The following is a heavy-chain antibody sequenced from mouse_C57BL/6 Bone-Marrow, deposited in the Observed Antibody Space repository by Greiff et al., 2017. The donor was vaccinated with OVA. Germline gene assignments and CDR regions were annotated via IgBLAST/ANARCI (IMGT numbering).Heavy chain of an antibody. CDR1: GYTFTSYW. J-gene: IGHJ3*01. V-gene: IGHV1-74*01. CDR3: ALYRMAYYDHSFAY. CDR2: IHPSDGDT. D-gene: IGHD2-4*01. Sequence: VQLQQPGAELVKPGASVKVSCKASGYTFTSYWMHWVKQRPGQGLEWIGRIHPSDGDTNYNQKFKGKATLTVDKSSSTAYMQLSSLTSEDSAVYYCALYRMAYYDHSFAYWGQGTLVTVSA.